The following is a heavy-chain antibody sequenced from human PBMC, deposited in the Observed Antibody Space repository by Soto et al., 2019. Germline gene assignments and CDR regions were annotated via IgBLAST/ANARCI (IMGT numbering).Heavy chain of an antibody. CDR2: VTHTGST. CDR3: ATYYYDGSGYDFDY. Sequence: HVQLQQWGAGLLKPSETLSLTCAVYGGSFSGYYWSWIRQPPGKGLEWIGQVTHTGSTNYNPSLKSRVIISEDTSKNQFFLKLYSVTAADTAVYYCATYYYDGSGYDFDYWGQGTLVTVSS. J-gene: IGHJ4*02. CDR1: GGSFSGYY. V-gene: IGHV4-34*01. D-gene: IGHD3-22*01.